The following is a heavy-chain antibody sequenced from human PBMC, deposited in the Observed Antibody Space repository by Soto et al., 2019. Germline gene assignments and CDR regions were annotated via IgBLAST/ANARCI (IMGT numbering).Heavy chain of an antibody. CDR2: ITGSAGST. CDR1: GFTFRDHS. CDR3: ARDRGPSSGYYPYWFDP. V-gene: IGHV3-23*01. D-gene: IGHD3-22*01. J-gene: IGHJ5*02. Sequence: PGGSLRLSCAASGFTFRDHSMSWVRQAPGKGLEWVSAITGSAGSTYYADSVEGRFTISRDISKNTLYLQMSSLRSEDTAVYYCARDRGPSSGYYPYWFDPWGQGTLVTVSS.